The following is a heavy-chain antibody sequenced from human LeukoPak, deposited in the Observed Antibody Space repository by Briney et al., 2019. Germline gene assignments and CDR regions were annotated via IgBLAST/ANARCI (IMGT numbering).Heavy chain of an antibody. Sequence: GGSLRLSCAASGFTFSSYGMHWVRQAPGKGLEWVAVIWYDGSNKYYADSVKGRFTISRDNSKNTLYLQMNSLRAEDTAVYYCARERGYSYEAGGNFDYWGQGTLVTVSS. CDR3: ARERGYSYEAGGNFDY. CDR2: IWYDGSNK. CDR1: GFTFSSYG. J-gene: IGHJ4*02. D-gene: IGHD5-18*01. V-gene: IGHV3-33*01.